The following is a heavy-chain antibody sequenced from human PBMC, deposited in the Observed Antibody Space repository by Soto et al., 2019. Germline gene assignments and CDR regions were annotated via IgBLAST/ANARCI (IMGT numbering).Heavy chain of an antibody. J-gene: IGHJ4*02. D-gene: IGHD2-2*01. CDR2: IIPIFGTA. CDR3: ARVGAIVLVPAALDY. CDR1: GGTFSSYA. Sequence: QVQLVQSGAEVKKPGSSVKVSCKASGGTFSSYAISWVRQAPGQGLEWMGGIIPIFGTANYAQKFQGRVTIXXDXSXXTAYMELSSLRSEDTAVYYCARVGAIVLVPAALDYWGQGTLVTVSS. V-gene: IGHV1-69*12.